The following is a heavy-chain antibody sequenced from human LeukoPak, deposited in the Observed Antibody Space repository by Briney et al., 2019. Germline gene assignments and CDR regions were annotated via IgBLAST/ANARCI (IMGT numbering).Heavy chain of an antibody. CDR3: ARAAYYYDISGYYPDASDI. Sequence: SETLSLTCTVSGGSISSGDYYWSWIRQPPGKGLEWIGYIYYSGSTYYNPSLKSRVTISVDTSKNQFSLKLSSVTAADTAVYYCARAAYYYDISGYYPDASDIWGQGTMVTVSS. D-gene: IGHD3-22*01. J-gene: IGHJ3*02. V-gene: IGHV4-30-4*08. CDR1: GGSISSGDYY. CDR2: IYYSGST.